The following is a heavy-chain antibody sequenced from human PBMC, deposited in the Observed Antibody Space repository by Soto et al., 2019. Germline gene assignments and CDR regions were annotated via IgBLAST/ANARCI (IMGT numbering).Heavy chain of an antibody. CDR1: GGSISSGGYY. CDR2: IHYSGRT. Sequence: QVQLQESGPGLVKPSQTLSLTCTVSGGSISSGGYYWSWIRQHPGEGLEWIGNIHYSGRTYYTPSLPIRVTLSVDTAKNQFSMKLTFVTAADTAVYYCARDREAYDSSGCIDFWGQGTLVTVSS. D-gene: IGHD3-22*01. V-gene: IGHV4-31*03. J-gene: IGHJ4*02. CDR3: ARDREAYDSSGCIDF.